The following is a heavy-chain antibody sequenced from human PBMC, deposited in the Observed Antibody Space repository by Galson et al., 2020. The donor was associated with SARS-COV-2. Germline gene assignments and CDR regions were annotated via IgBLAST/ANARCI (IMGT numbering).Heavy chain of an antibody. CDR2: ISGSGDST. J-gene: IGHJ3*02. V-gene: IGHV3-23*01. CDR1: GFSFSTYA. D-gene: IGHD3-22*01. CDR3: AKDYYDSSGYYPGAFDI. Sequence: GGSLRLSCVCSGFSFSTYALSWVRQAPGKGLEWVSVISGSGDSTNYADSVKGRFTVSRDNSKNTVFLQMNSLRAEDTAVYYCAKDYYDSSGYYPGAFDIWSQGTMVTVSS.